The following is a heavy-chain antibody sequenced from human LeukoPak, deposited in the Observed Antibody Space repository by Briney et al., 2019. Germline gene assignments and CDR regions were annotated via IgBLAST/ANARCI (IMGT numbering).Heavy chain of an antibody. Sequence: GGSLRLSCAASGFTFDDYAMHWVRQAPGKGLEWVSGISWNSGSIGYADSVEGRFTISRDNAKNSLYLQMNSLRAEDTALYYCAKGYAVAGFAFDIWGQGTMVTVSS. CDR1: GFTFDDYA. J-gene: IGHJ3*02. D-gene: IGHD6-19*01. CDR2: ISWNSGSI. V-gene: IGHV3-9*01. CDR3: AKGYAVAGFAFDI.